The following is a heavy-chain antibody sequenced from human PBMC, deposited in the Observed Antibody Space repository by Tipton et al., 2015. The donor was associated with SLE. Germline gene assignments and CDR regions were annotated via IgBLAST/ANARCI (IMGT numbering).Heavy chain of an antibody. CDR1: GFTFSRYS. J-gene: IGHJ4*02. D-gene: IGHD4-23*01. CDR3: ARVGVVTPFDY. Sequence: SLRLSCAASGFTFSRYSMNWVRQAPGKGLEWVSYISSSSSTIYYADSVKGRFTISRDNAKNSLYLQMNSLRAEDTAVYYCARVGVVTPFDYWGQGTLVTVSS. CDR2: ISSSSSTI. V-gene: IGHV3-48*01.